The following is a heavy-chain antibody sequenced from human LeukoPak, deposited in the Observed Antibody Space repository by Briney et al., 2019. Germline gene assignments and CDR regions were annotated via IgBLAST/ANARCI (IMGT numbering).Heavy chain of an antibody. CDR1: GFTFGSYW. CDR2: IKEDGSDK. Sequence: GGSLRLSCAASGFTFGSYWMSWVRQAPGKRLEWVVTIKEDGSDKYYVDSVKGRFTISRDNVKNSVYLQMNSLRAEDTAVYYCAREKNLGTWGQGTLVTVSS. D-gene: IGHD1-14*01. CDR3: AREKNLGT. J-gene: IGHJ4*02. V-gene: IGHV3-7*05.